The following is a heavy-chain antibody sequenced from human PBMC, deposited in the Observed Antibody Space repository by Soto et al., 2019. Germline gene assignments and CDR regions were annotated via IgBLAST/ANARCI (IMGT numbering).Heavy chain of an antibody. D-gene: IGHD2-2*01. J-gene: IGHJ4*02. CDR3: AKEGPHRCSSISCYHFDY. CDR1: GFTFSSYA. Sequence: GGSLRLSCAASGFTFSSYAMSWVRQAPGKGLEWVSAISGSGGSTYYADSVKGRFTISRDNSKNTLYLQMNSLRAEDTAVYYCAKEGPHRCSSISCYHFDYWGQGTLVTVSS. CDR2: ISGSGGST. V-gene: IGHV3-23*01.